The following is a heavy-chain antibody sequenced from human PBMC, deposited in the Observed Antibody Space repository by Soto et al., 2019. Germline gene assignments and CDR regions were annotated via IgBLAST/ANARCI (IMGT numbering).Heavy chain of an antibody. CDR3: ARRTWGMDV. CDR2: IFHSGNT. CDR1: SGSIGTTNW. J-gene: IGHJ6*02. Sequence: TLSLTCAVSSGSIGTTNWWSWVRQTPGKGLEWIGEIFHSGNTYYNPSLASRVTISVDTSKNQFSLNLRSVTAADTAVYYCARRTWGMDVWGQGTTVTVSS. V-gene: IGHV4-4*02. D-gene: IGHD2-8*01.